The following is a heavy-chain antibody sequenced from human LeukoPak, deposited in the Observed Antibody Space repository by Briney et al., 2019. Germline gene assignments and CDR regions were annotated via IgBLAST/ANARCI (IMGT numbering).Heavy chain of an antibody. CDR3: ARDGESSGSDDFDY. Sequence: GASVKVSCKASGYTFTGYYMHWVRQAPGQGLEWMGWMEPKSGGTKYAEKFQGRVTMTRDTSISTAYMELSSLRSDDTASYYCARDGESSGSDDFDYWGQGTLVTVSS. CDR1: GYTFTGYY. CDR2: MEPKSGGT. J-gene: IGHJ4*02. D-gene: IGHD1-26*01. V-gene: IGHV1-2*02.